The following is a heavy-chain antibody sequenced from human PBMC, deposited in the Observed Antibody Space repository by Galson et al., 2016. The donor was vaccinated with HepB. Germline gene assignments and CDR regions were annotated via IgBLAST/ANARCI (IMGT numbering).Heavy chain of an antibody. CDR2: TFYSGTT. CDR3: ARVRSGYSGIAD. J-gene: IGHJ4*02. V-gene: IGHV4-59*01. D-gene: IGHD3-22*01. Sequence: SETLSLTCNVSGGSITSYFWGWIRQPPGKGLEWIGYTFYSGTTNYHPSLQSRVTMSVDMFKNQLSLKLSSVTAADTAVYYCARVRSGYSGIADWGQGTLVTVSS. CDR1: GGSITSYF.